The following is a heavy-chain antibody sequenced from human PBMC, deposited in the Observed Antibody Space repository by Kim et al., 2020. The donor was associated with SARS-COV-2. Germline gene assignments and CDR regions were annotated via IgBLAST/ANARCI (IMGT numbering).Heavy chain of an antibody. CDR3: ARDELNRWNSSSVYYYYYYMDV. CDR1: GYIFTSYY. CDR2: INPSGGST. J-gene: IGHJ6*03. V-gene: IGHV1-46*01. Sequence: ASVKVSCKASGYIFTSYYMHWVRQAPGQGLEWMGIINPSGGSTSYAQKFRGRVTMTRDTSTSTDYMELSNLTSEDTAVYYCARDELNRWNSSSVYYYYYYMDVRGQGTPVTVSS. D-gene: IGHD6-6*01.